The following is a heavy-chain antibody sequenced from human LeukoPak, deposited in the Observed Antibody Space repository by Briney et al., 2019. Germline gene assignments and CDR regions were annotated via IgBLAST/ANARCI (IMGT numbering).Heavy chain of an antibody. CDR1: GNYW. J-gene: IGHJ4*02. CDR3: VSFYETY. D-gene: IGHD2-2*01. CDR2: INSDGSWT. V-gene: IGHV3-74*01. Sequence: GGSLRLSCAASGNYWMHWVRQAPGKGLVWVSHINSDGSWTGYADSVKGRFTISKDNAKNTMYLQMNNLRAEDTAVYYCVSFYETYRGRGTLVTVSS.